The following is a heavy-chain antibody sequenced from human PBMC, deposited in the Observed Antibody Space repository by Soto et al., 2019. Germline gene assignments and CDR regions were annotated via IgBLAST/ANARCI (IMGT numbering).Heavy chain of an antibody. J-gene: IGHJ4*02. Sequence: EVQLVESGGGLVQPDRSLRLSCAASGFTVDDYAMHWVRQAPGKGLEWVSGISWNSETIDYADSVKGRFTISRDNAKSSLFLQMNSLRPDDPDLYYCAKDMRWGGMTTIHYFDSWGQGTLVTVSS. CDR2: ISWNSETI. CDR1: GFTVDDYA. D-gene: IGHD4-17*01. V-gene: IGHV3-9*01. CDR3: AKDMRWGGMTTIHYFDS.